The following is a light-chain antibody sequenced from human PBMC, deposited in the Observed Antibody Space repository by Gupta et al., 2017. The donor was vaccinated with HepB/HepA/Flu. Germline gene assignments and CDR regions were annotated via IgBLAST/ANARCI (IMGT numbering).Light chain of an antibody. CDR1: QSVSRH. Sequence: EIVMTQSPATLSVSPGERATLSCRASQSVSRHLSWYQQKPGQAPRLLVYGASTRGTGIPARFSGSGSGTEFTLTISSRQSEDFAVYYCHQENNWPSTFGQGTKMDIK. J-gene: IGKJ2*02. CDR3: HQENNWPST. V-gene: IGKV3-15*01. CDR2: GAS.